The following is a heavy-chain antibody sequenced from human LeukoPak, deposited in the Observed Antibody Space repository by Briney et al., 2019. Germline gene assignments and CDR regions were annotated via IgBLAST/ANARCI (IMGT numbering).Heavy chain of an antibody. J-gene: IGHJ5*02. CDR2: IIPILGIA. CDR3: ARVSTVTTNNWFDP. D-gene: IGHD4-17*01. V-gene: IGHV1-69*04. Sequence: SVKVSCKASGGTFSSYAISWVRQAPGQGLEWMGRIIPILGIANYAQKFQGRVTITADKSTSTAYMELSSLRSEDTAVYYCARVSTVTTNNWFDPWGQGTLVTVSS. CDR1: GGTFSSYA.